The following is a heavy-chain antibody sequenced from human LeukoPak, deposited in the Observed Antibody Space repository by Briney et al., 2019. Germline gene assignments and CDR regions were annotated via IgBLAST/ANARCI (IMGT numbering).Heavy chain of an antibody. V-gene: IGHV3-53*01. CDR1: GFTVSSNY. D-gene: IGHD6-19*01. CDR3: ATEGYSSGWYIDY. CDR2: IYSGGST. J-gene: IGHJ4*02. Sequence: EGSLRLSCAASGFTVSSNYMSWVRQAPGKGLEWVSVIYSGGSTYYADSVKGRFTISRDNSKNTLYLQMTSLRAEDTAVYYCATEGYSSGWYIDYWGQGTLVTVSS.